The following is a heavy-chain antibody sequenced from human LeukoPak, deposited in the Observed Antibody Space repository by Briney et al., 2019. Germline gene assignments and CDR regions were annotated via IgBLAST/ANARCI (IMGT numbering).Heavy chain of an antibody. CDR1: GFTFSSYA. D-gene: IGHD3-10*01. CDR2: ISGSGGST. CDR3: AKDLYYYGSGSYYKAWDY. Sequence: SGGSLRLSCAASGFTFSSYAMGWVRQAPRKGLEWVSAISGSGGSTYYADSVKGRFTISRDNSKNTLYLQMNSLRAEDTAVYYCAKDLYYYGSGSYYKAWDYWGQGTLVTVSS. J-gene: IGHJ4*02. V-gene: IGHV3-23*01.